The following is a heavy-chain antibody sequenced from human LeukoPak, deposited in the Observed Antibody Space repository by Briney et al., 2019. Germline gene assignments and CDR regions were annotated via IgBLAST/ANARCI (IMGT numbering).Heavy chain of an antibody. J-gene: IGHJ4*02. CDR2: IKQDGSEK. V-gene: IGHV3-7*01. CDR3: ARKLFGVVTYYFDY. D-gene: IGHD3-3*01. CDR1: GFTFSSYW. Sequence: GGSLRLSCAASGFTFSSYWMSWVRQAPGKGLEWVANIKQDGSEKYYVDSVKGRFTISRDNAKNSLYLQMNSLRAEDTAVYYCARKLFGVVTYYFDYWGQGTLVTVSS.